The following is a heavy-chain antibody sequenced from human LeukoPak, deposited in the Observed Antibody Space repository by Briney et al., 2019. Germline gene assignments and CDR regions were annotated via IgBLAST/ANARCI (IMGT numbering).Heavy chain of an antibody. CDR2: ISDSGDLI. Sequence: GGSLRLSRDASGFTIDSCAMNSVRQAPGKGLEWVSAISDSGDLIYYADSVKGRFTISRDNSKNTLYLQMNSLRVEDTAVYFCAKPPNYDDYESFQHWGQGTRVTVSS. CDR1: GFTIDSCA. V-gene: IGHV3-23*01. CDR3: AKPPNYDDYESFQH. D-gene: IGHD4-17*01. J-gene: IGHJ1*01.